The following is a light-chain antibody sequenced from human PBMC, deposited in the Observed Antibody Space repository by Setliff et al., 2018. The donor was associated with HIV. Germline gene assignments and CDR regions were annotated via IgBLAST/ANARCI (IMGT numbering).Light chain of an antibody. CDR2: EVS. J-gene: IGLJ1*01. Sequence: QSALTQPASVSGSPGQSISISCTGTSSDVGASKYVSWYQLHPGTAPKLIIYEVSNRPSGISNRFSASKSGNTASLTISGLQTEDEADYYCSPYTDNSTLDVFGTGTKVTVL. V-gene: IGLV2-14*01. CDR1: SSDVGASKY. CDR3: SPYTDNSTLDV.